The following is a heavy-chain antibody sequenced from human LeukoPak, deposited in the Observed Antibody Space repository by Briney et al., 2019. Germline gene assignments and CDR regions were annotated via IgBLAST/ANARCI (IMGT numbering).Heavy chain of an antibody. CDR1: GFTFSSYW. V-gene: IGHV3-7*01. CDR3: ARVAPTGAFDI. Sequence: GGSLRLSCAASGFTFSSYWMSWVRQAPGKGLEWVANIKKDGSEKYYMDSVKGRFTISRDNAKNSLYLQMNSLRAEDTAVYYCARVAPTGAFDIWGQGTMVTVSS. J-gene: IGHJ3*02. CDR2: IKKDGSEK.